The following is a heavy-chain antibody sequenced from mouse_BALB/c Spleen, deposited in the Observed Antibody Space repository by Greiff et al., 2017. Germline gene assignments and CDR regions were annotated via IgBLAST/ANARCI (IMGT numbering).Heavy chain of an antibody. V-gene: IGHV1-9*01. CDR3: GDYGSSSWFAY. J-gene: IGHJ3*01. D-gene: IGHD1-1*01. CDR1: GYTFSSYW. CDR2: ILPGSGST. Sequence: QVTLKVSGAELMKPGASVKISCKATGYTFSSYWIEWVKQRPGHGLEWIGEILPGSGSTNYNEKFKGKATFTADTSSNTAYMQLSSLTSEDSAVYYCGDYGSSSWFAYWGQGTLVTVSA.